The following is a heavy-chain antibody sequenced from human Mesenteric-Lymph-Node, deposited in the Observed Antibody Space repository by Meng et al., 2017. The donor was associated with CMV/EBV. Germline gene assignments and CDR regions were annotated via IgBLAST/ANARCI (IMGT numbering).Heavy chain of an antibody. CDR3: ARDRTGTAYSFDY. CDR2: ISSSSSYI. Sequence: GGSLRLSCAASGFTFSSYSMNWVRQAPGKGLEWVSSISSSSSYIYYADSVKGRFTISRDNAKNSLYLQMNSLRAEDTAVYYCARDRTGTAYSFDYWGQGTLVTVSS. J-gene: IGHJ4*02. V-gene: IGHV3-21*01. CDR1: GFTFSSYS. D-gene: IGHD1-7*01.